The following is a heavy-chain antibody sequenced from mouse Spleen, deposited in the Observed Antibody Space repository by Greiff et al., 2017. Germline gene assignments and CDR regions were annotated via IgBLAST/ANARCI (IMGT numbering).Heavy chain of an antibody. CDR2: IDPEDGDT. Sequence: VQLQESGAELVRPGASVKLSCTASGFTIKGDYMHWVKQRPEQGLEWIGWIDPEDGDTEYASKFQGKATITADTSSNTAYLQLSSLTSEDTAVYYCTAAYDYDAMDYWGQGTSVTVSS. CDR1: GFTIKGDY. J-gene: IGHJ4*01. V-gene: IGHV14-4*01. CDR3: TAAYDYDAMDY.